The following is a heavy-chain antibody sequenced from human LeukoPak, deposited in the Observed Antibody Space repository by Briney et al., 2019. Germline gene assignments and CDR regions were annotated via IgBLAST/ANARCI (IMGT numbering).Heavy chain of an antibody. CDR2: IYSSGST. CDR3: ARGSNWAFDY. D-gene: IGHD6-13*01. V-gene: IGHV4-4*07. CDR1: GGSISSYY. J-gene: IGHJ4*02. Sequence: SETLSLTCTVSGGSISSYYWSWIRQPAGKGLEWIGRIYSSGSTNYNPSLKSRVTISVDKSKNQFSPKLSSVTAADTAVYYCARGSNWAFDYWGQGILVTVSS.